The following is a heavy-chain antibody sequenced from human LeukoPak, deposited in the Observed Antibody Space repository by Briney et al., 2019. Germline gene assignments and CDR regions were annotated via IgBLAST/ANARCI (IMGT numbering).Heavy chain of an antibody. D-gene: IGHD2-21*02. CDR2: ISGSGGST. CDR1: GFTFSNYA. Sequence: PGGSLRLSCAASGFTFSNYAMSWVRQAPGKGLEWVSVISGSGGSTYYADSVKGRYTISRDNSKNTLYLQMNSLRAEDTAVYYCAKDNTAYCGGDCYPIYYFDYWGQGTLVTVSS. CDR3: AKDNTAYCGGDCYPIYYFDY. V-gene: IGHV3-23*01. J-gene: IGHJ4*02.